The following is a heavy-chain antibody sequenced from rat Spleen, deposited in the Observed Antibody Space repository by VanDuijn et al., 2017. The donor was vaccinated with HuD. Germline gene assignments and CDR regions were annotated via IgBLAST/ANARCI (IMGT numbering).Heavy chain of an antibody. Sequence: EVQLVESDGGLVQPGRSMSLSCAASGFSFSKYGMTWVRQAPKKGLEWVAYISYDGSRTDYRDSVKGRFTISRDNAKSTLYLQMDSLRSEDTATYYCARSVFDYWGQGVMVTVSS. CDR2: ISYDGSRT. CDR3: ARSVFDY. V-gene: IGHV5-29*01. J-gene: IGHJ2*01. CDR1: GFSFSKYG.